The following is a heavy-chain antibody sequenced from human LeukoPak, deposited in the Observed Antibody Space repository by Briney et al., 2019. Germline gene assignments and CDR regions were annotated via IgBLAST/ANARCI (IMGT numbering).Heavy chain of an antibody. J-gene: IGHJ4*02. Sequence: GGSLRLSCEVSGFNFRTYSMDWVRQAPGKGLQWVSYISAEGATIYYAEDVRGRFTISRDDAKNSLYLDMSNLRVDDTAVYYCARDRVGTKGDYWGQGTLVTVSS. CDR3: ARDRVGTKGDY. CDR2: ISAEGATI. CDR1: GFNFRTYS. D-gene: IGHD1-26*01. V-gene: IGHV3-48*01.